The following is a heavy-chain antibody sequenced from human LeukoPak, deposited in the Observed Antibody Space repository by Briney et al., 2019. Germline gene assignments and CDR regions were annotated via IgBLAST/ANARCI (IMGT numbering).Heavy chain of an antibody. D-gene: IGHD3-10*01. CDR2: INHSGST. CDR3: ARGRVTMARGHYYYYMDV. V-gene: IGHV4-34*01. Sequence: SETLSLTCAVYGGSFSGYYWSWIRQPPGKGLEWIGEINHSGSTNYNPSLKSRVTISVDTSKNQFSLKLSSVTAADTAVYYCARGRVTMARGHYYYYMDVWGKGTTVTVSS. J-gene: IGHJ6*03. CDR1: GGSFSGYY.